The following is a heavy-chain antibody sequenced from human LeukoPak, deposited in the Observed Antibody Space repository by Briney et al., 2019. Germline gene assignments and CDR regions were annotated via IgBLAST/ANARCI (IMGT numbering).Heavy chain of an antibody. CDR2: IWYDASNK. CDR3: ERDYGA. Sequence: PGGSLRLSCAASGXTFSSFGMHWVRQAPGKGLEWVAVIWYDASNKYYADSVKGRFTISRDNSKNTVYLQMNSLRVDDTAIYYCERDYGAWGQGTLVTVSP. D-gene: IGHD4/OR15-4a*01. J-gene: IGHJ5*02. CDR1: GXTFSSFG. V-gene: IGHV3-33*01.